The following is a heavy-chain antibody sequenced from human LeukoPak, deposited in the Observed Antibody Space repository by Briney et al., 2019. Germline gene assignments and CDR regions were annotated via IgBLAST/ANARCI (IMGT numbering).Heavy chain of an antibody. CDR1: GGSISSYY. D-gene: IGHD6-6*01. Sequence: PSETLSLTCTVSGGSISSYYWSWIRQPPGKGLEWIGYICYSGSTNYNPSLKSRVTISVDTSKNQFSLKLSSVTAADTAVYYCARDQGRHSFDYWGQGTLVTVSS. J-gene: IGHJ4*02. CDR3: ARDQGRHSFDY. CDR2: ICYSGST. V-gene: IGHV4-59*01.